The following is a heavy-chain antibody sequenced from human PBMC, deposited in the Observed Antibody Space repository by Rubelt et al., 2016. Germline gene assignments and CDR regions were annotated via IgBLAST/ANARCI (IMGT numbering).Heavy chain of an antibody. CDR1: GSTASSGY. CDR3: ARSSAEVEDY. V-gene: IGHV3-53*04. D-gene: IGHD1-26*01. J-gene: IGHJ4*02. CDR2: IYSGGST. Sequence: EVQLLESGGGLVQPGGSLRLSCAASGSTASSGYMGWVCQAPGKGLEGVSVIYSGGSTYYADYVKRRYTISRHNSKNTLYLQMNSLRAEDTAVDYCARSSAEVEDYWGQGTLVTVSS.